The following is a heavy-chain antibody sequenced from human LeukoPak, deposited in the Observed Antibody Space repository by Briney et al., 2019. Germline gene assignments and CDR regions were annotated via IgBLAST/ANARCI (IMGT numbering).Heavy chain of an antibody. CDR3: AKLPHSIYEKYFQH. V-gene: IGHV3-23*01. Sequence: AGGSLRLSCAASGFTFSNYAMSWVRQAPGKGLEWVSVISGSGGATYYADSVKGRFTISRDNSKNTLYLQMNSLRAEDTAVYYCAKLPHSIYEKYFQHWGQGTLVTVSS. J-gene: IGHJ1*01. D-gene: IGHD5/OR15-5a*01. CDR1: GFTFSNYA. CDR2: ISGSGGAT.